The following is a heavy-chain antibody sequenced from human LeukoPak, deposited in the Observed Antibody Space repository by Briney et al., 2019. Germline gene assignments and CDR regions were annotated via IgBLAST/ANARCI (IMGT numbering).Heavy chain of an antibody. J-gene: IGHJ4*02. CDR3: ARDLGGGSHYFDY. D-gene: IGHD1-26*01. CDR2: INPNSGGT. CDR1: GYTFTGYY. Sequence: ASVKVSCKASGYTFTGYYMHWVRQAPGQGLEWMGWINPNSGGTNYAQDFHGRVTMTRDTSISTAYMELSRLRSDDAAVYYCARDLGGGSHYFDYWGQGTLVTVSS. V-gene: IGHV1-2*02.